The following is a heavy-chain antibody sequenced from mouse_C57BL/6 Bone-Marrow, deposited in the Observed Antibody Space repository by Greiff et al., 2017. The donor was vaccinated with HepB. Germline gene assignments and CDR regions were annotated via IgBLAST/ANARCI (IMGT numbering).Heavy chain of an antibody. Sequence: EVQVVESGGGLVKPGGSLKLSCAASGFTFSDYGMHWVRQAPEKGLEWVAYISSGSSTIYYADTVKGRFTISRENAKNTLFLQMTSLRSEDTAMYYCASYSKGYFDVWGTGTTVTVSS. CDR3: ASYSKGYFDV. V-gene: IGHV5-17*01. J-gene: IGHJ1*03. CDR2: ISSGSSTI. CDR1: GFTFSDYG. D-gene: IGHD2-5*01.